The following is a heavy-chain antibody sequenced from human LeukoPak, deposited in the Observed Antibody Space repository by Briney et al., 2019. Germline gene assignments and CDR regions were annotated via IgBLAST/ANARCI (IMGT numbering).Heavy chain of an antibody. V-gene: IGHV1-2*02. CDR3: ARDTKYCSTTSCYFNWFDP. Sequence: GASVKVSCKASGYTFTGYYLHWVRQAPGQGLEWMGWITPNSGGTTYAQKFQGRVTMTRDTSISTAYLELSRLRSDDTAVYYCARDTKYCSTTSCYFNWFDPWGQGTLVTVSS. D-gene: IGHD2-2*01. J-gene: IGHJ5*02. CDR2: ITPNSGGT. CDR1: GYTFTGYY.